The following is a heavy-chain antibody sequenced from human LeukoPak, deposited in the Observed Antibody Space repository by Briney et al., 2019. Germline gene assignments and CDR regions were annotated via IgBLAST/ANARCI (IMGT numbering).Heavy chain of an antibody. Sequence: PGGSLRLSCAASGFTFSSSAMSWVRQAPGKGLEWVSAISGSGGSTYYADSVKGRFTISRDNSKNTLYLQMNSLRAEDTAVYYCAKDQKGTGYSSGWYEGDAFDIWGQGTMVTVSS. D-gene: IGHD6-19*01. V-gene: IGHV3-23*01. CDR1: GFTFSSSA. J-gene: IGHJ3*02. CDR3: AKDQKGTGYSSGWYEGDAFDI. CDR2: ISGSGGST.